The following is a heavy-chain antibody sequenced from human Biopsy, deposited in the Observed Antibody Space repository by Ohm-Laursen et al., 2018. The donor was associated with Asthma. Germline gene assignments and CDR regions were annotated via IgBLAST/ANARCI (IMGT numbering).Heavy chain of an antibody. CDR1: GFAVSRDH. Sequence: SLTLSCSASGFAVSRDHMFWVRQAPGKGLEWVSVIYRGGTSHTADSVRGRFTISRDYSKNTLYLQMHSMRAEDTAVYYCAKDERLYYGSDSKYMQPVPLGDWGQGTLVIVSA. CDR2: IYRGGTS. J-gene: IGHJ4*02. CDR3: AKDERLYYGSDSKYMQPVPLGD. V-gene: IGHV3-53*01. D-gene: IGHD3-10*01.